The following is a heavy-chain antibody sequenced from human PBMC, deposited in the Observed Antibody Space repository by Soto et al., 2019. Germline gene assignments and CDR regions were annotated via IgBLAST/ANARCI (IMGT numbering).Heavy chain of an antibody. CDR3: ARTGERWILGYYFDY. V-gene: IGHV4-31*03. Sequence: QVQLQESGPGLVKPSQTLSLTCTVSGGSISSGGYYWSWIRQHPGKGLEWIGYIYYSGSTYYNPSLKSRVTISVDTSKNQFSLKMSSVTAADTAVYYCARTGERWILGYYFDYWGQGTLVTVSS. D-gene: IGHD2-2*03. J-gene: IGHJ4*02. CDR2: IYYSGST. CDR1: GGSISSGGYY.